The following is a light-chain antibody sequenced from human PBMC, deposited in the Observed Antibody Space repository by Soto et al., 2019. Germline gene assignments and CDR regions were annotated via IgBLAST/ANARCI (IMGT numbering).Light chain of an antibody. CDR1: QSISNW. Sequence: DIQLTQPPSTLPASVGDRVTITCRASQSISNWLAWYHQKPGKAPKLLIYKASSLESGVPSRFSGSGSGTEFTLTISSLQPDDFATYYCHQVYTYPRTFGQGTKVDI. CDR2: KAS. V-gene: IGKV1-5*03. CDR3: HQVYTYPRT. J-gene: IGKJ1*01.